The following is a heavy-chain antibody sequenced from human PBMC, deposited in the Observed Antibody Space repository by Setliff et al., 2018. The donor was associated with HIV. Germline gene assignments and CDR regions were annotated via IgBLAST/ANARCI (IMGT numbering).Heavy chain of an antibody. CDR1: GFTFSSYS. D-gene: IGHD1-26*01. J-gene: IGHJ4*02. CDR3: ARPDHSVSYSLDY. Sequence: GGSLTLSCAASGFTFSSYSMNWVRQAPGKGRELVSYISSSSSTIYYADSVKGRFTIYRDNAKNSLYLQMPSLKTEDRAVYYFARPDHSVSYSLDYWGQGTLVTVSS. CDR2: ISSSSSTI. V-gene: IGHV3-48*01.